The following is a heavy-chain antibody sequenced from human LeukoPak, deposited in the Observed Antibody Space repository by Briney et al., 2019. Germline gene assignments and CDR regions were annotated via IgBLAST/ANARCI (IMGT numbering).Heavy chain of an antibody. D-gene: IGHD4-11*01. CDR1: GFTFSSYG. V-gene: IGHV3-30*02. Sequence: GGSLRLSCAASGFTFSSYGMHWVRQAPGKGLEWVAFIRYDGSNKYYADSVKGRFTISRDNSKNTLYLQMNSLRVEDTAVYYCATRDDYSNYGGGYFDYWGQGTLVTVSS. CDR2: IRYDGSNK. J-gene: IGHJ4*02. CDR3: ATRDDYSNYGGGYFDY.